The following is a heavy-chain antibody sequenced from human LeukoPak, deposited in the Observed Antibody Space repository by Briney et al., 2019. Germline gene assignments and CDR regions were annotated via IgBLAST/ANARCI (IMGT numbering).Heavy chain of an antibody. CDR3: AKDMSDYTNFPDV. J-gene: IGHJ6*02. CDR2: ISGGGGST. D-gene: IGHD4-11*01. Sequence: GGSLRLCCAASGFIFTTYAMIWVRQAPGKGLEWVSTISGGGGSTFYADSVKGRFTIFRVNSKNTLYLQMNSLRAEDTAIYYCAKDMSDYTNFPDVWGQGTTVTVSS. CDR1: GFIFTTYA. V-gene: IGHV3-23*01.